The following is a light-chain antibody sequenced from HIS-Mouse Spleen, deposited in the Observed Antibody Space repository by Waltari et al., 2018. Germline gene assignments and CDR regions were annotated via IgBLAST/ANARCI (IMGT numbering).Light chain of an antibody. J-gene: IGLJ1*01. V-gene: IGLV2-14*01. CDR1: SSDVGGYNY. Sequence: QSALTQPASVSGSPGQSITISCPGTSSDVGGYNYVSWYQQHPGKAPKLMIYEVSNRPSGVFNRFSGSKSGNTASLTISGLQAEDEADYYCSSYTSSSTPYVFGTGTKVTVL. CDR2: EVS. CDR3: SSYTSSSTPYV.